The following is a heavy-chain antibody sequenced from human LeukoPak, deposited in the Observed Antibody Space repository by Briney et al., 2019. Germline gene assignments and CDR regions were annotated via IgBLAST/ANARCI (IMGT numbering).Heavy chain of an antibody. CDR3: ARKQTRSWTFDY. CDR1: GFTFSDSY. CDR2: ISGNGGIT. V-gene: IGHV3-11*01. J-gene: IGHJ4*02. D-gene: IGHD3-16*02. Sequence: GGSLRLSCAASGFTFSDSYMSWIRQAPGKGLEWVSYISGNGGITFYADSVKGRFTISRDNTNNSLYLQMNSLSAEDTAVYYCARKQTRSWTFDYWDQGILVTVSS.